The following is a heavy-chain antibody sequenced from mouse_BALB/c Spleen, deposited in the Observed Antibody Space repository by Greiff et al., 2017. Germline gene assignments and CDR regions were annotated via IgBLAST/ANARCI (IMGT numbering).Heavy chain of an antibody. CDR1: GYSITSDYA. V-gene: IGHV3-2*02. D-gene: IGHD3-1*01. CDR2: ISYSGST. Sequence: EVKLVESGPGLVKPSQSLSLTCTVTGYSITSDYAWNWIRQFPGNKLEWMGYISYSGSTSYNPSLKSRISITRDTSKNQFFLQLNSVTTEDTATYYCAVGLRGFHFAYWGQGTLVTVSA. CDR3: AVGLRGFHFAY. J-gene: IGHJ3*01.